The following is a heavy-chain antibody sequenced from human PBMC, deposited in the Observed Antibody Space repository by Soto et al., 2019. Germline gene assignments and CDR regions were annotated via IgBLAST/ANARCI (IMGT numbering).Heavy chain of an antibody. Sequence: GGSLRLSCEVSGVTFISYWMHWVRQAPGKGLVWVSHINNDGSDTTYADSVKGRFTISRDNAKNTLYLQMNSLRADDTAVYCCAKRGPDGGNKPFDHWGQGTLVTVSS. J-gene: IGHJ4*02. CDR3: AKRGPDGGNKPFDH. CDR2: INNDGSDT. D-gene: IGHD2-15*01. CDR1: GVTFISYW. V-gene: IGHV3-74*01.